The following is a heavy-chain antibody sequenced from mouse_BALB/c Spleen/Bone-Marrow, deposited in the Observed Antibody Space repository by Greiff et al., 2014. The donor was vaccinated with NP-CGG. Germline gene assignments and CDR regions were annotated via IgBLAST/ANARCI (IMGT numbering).Heavy chain of an antibody. V-gene: IGHV1S81*02. CDR1: GYTFTNYY. CDR3: TRFWDEAY. J-gene: IGHJ3*01. CDR2: INPRNGGT. D-gene: IGHD4-1*01. Sequence: VQLQQSGAELVKPGASVKLSRKASGYTFTNYYMYWVKQRPGQGLEWIGEINPRNGGTNFNEKFKSKATLTVDKFSRTAYRQLSSLTSEDSAVYYCTRFWDEAYWGQGTLVTVSS.